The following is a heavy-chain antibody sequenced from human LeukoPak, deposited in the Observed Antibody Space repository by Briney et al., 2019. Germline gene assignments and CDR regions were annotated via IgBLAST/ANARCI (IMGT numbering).Heavy chain of an antibody. CDR2: INQDGSER. D-gene: IGHD1-7*01. V-gene: IGHV3-7*01. CDR1: GFTFSCYW. J-gene: IGHJ5*02. CDR3: ARGATDTTRWFDP. Sequence: PGGSLRLSCEASGFTFSCYWMSWVRQAPGKGLERVVNINQDGSERYYVDSLNGRFTISRDNAKNSLYLQMNSLRVEDTAVYYCARGATDTTRWFDPWGQGTLVTVSS.